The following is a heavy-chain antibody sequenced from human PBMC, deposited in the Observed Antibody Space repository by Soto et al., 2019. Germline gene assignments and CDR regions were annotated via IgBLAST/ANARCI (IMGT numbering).Heavy chain of an antibody. V-gene: IGHV3-30*18. CDR3: AKAVAAFLEWLLYRYYYYGMDV. Sequence: GGSLRLSCAASGFTFSSYGMHWVRQAPGKGLEWVAVISYDGSNKYYADSVKGRFTISRDNSKNTLYLQMNSLRAEDTAVYYCAKAVAAFLEWLLYRYYYYGMDVWGQGNTVTVSS. J-gene: IGHJ6*02. CDR2: ISYDGSNK. D-gene: IGHD3-3*01. CDR1: GFTFSSYG.